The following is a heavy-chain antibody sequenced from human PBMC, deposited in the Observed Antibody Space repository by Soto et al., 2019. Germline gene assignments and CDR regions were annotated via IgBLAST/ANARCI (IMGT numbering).Heavy chain of an antibody. V-gene: IGHV5-51*01. CDR3: ARLRNQEGVIYYYXYGMDV. D-gene: IGHD3-10*01. CDR1: GYSFTSYW. Sequence: VESLXIXCKVSGYSFTSYWIVXVLQMPGKGLEWMGIIYPGDSDTRYSPSFQGQVTISADNSISTAYLQWSSLKASDTAMYYCARLRNQEGVIYYYXYGMDVWGQGTTVTVSS. CDR2: IYPGDSDT. J-gene: IGHJ6*01.